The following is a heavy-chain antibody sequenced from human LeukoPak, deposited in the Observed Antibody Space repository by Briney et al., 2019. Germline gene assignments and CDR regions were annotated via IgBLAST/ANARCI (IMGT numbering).Heavy chain of an antibody. CDR3: ASHLDTAMVTYFDY. CDR1: GYTFTDYT. D-gene: IGHD5-18*01. Sequence: WASVKVSCKASGYTFTDYTMHWLRQAPGQRLDWMGWINGGSGNTKYSPEFLGRVTITRDTSASTAYMELSSLRSEDTAVYYCASHLDTAMVTYFDYWGQGALVTVSS. CDR2: INGGSGNT. J-gene: IGHJ4*02. V-gene: IGHV1-3*01.